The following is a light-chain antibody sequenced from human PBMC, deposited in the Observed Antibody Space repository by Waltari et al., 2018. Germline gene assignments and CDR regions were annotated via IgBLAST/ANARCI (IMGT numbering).Light chain of an antibody. CDR3: SSYAAYNTVI. V-gene: IGLV2-23*02. J-gene: IGLJ2*01. Sequence: TLTQPATLSGSLGQSITIPCIGTSGDVGNAHLDSWYQKHPGNAPKFMIYGVNKRPSGVCNRFSGSKSCNTASLTISGLHGDDEAIYFCSSYAAYNTVIFGGGTKVTVL. CDR2: GVN. CDR1: SGDVGNAHL.